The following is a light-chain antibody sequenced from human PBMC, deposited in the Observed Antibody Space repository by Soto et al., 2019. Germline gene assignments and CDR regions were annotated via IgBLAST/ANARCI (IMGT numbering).Light chain of an antibody. J-gene: IGKJ1*01. CDR2: DAS. V-gene: IGKV3-11*01. Sequence: EIVLTQSPATLSLSPGERATLSFRASQSVSRYLAWYQQKPGQAPRLLIYDASNRAPGIPVRFSGSGSGTDFTLTISCLQSEDFATYYCQQHYNLPRTFGEGTKVDIK. CDR1: QSVSRY. CDR3: QQHYNLPRT.